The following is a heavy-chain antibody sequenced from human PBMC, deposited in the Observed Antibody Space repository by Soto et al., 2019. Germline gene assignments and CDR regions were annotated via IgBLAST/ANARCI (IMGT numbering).Heavy chain of an antibody. Sequence: QVQLQESGPGLVKPSESLSLTCAVSGGSISSYYWSWIRQPPGKGLEWIGYIYYSGSTNYNPSLTSRVTISGDTSKNQFSLKLTSVTAADTAVYYCARSRYTSGWWTPPFDYWGQGTLVTVSS. J-gene: IGHJ4*02. CDR1: GGSISSYY. CDR2: IYYSGST. V-gene: IGHV4-59*01. CDR3: ARSRYTSGWWTPPFDY. D-gene: IGHD6-19*01.